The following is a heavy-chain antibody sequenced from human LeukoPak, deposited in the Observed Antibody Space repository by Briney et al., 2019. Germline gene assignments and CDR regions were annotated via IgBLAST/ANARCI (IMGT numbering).Heavy chain of an antibody. CDR2: VYYTGKP. V-gene: IGHV4-39*07. J-gene: IGHJ6*03. D-gene: IGHD2-21*01. CDR3: ARDSYCDNTACSHLGFYYMDV. Sequence: PSETLSLACSGSNVSINSPHYYWGWIRQAPGKGLEWLGSVYYTGKPTYSPSLRSRLTMSVDSSKNQFSLRLDSVTAADTAVYYCARDSYCDNTACSHLGFYYMDVWGRGTTVTISS. CDR1: NVSINSPHYY.